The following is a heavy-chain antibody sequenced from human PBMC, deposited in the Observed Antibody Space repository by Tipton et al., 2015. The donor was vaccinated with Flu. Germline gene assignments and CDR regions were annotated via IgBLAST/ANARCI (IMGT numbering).Heavy chain of an antibody. V-gene: IGHV1-18*01. Sequence: QVQLVQSGAEVKKPGASVKVSCKASGYTFTSYGISWVRQAPGQGLEWVGWISAYSGNTNYAQKLQGRVTMTTDTSTSTAYMELRSLRSYGTAVYYCARDRAVAGTWGGDYFDYWGQGTLVTVSS. J-gene: IGHJ4*02. CDR1: GYTFTSYG. D-gene: IGHD6-19*01. CDR2: ISAYSGNT. CDR3: ARDRAVAGTWGGDYFDY.